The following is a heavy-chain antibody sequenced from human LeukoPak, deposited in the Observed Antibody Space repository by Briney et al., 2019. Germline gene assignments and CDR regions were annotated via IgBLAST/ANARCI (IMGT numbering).Heavy chain of an antibody. CDR3: AKGPQLGSGYHPDY. CDR2: ITGRDDRT. D-gene: IGHD3-22*01. J-gene: IGHJ4*02. V-gene: IGHV3-23*01. Sequence: GGSLRLSCAASGFTFSSAAMTWVRQAPGQGLEWVSTITGRDDRTFSGDSVEGRFTTSRDYSRNTMHLQMNRLTTEDTAIYYCAKGPQLGSGYHPDYWGQGTLITVSS. CDR1: GFTFSSAA.